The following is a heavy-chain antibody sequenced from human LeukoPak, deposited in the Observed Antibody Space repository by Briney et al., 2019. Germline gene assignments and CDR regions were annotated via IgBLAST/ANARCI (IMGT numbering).Heavy chain of an antibody. Sequence: SETLSLTCTVSGGSISSSSYYWSWIRQPPGKGLEWIGYIYYSGSTYYNPSVKSRVTISEDTSENQFSLKLSSVTAADTAVYYCARNYYDSSGPWYFDLWGRGTLVTVSS. CDR2: IYYSGST. V-gene: IGHV4-30-4*01. J-gene: IGHJ2*01. CDR1: GGSISSSSYY. D-gene: IGHD3-22*01. CDR3: ARNYYDSSGPWYFDL.